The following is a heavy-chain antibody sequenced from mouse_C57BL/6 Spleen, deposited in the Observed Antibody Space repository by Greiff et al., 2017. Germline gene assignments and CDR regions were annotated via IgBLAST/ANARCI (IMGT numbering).Heavy chain of an antibody. CDR2: FHPYNDDT. CDR3: ARKLGRRYAMDY. CDR1: GYTFTTYP. D-gene: IGHD4-1*01. V-gene: IGHV1-47*01. Sequence: QAQLKESGAELVKPGASVKMSCKASGYTFTTYPIEWMKQNHGKSLEWIGNFHPYNDDTKYNEKFKGKATLTVEKSSSTVYLELSRLTSDDSAVYYCARKLGRRYAMDYWGQGTSVTVSS. J-gene: IGHJ4*01.